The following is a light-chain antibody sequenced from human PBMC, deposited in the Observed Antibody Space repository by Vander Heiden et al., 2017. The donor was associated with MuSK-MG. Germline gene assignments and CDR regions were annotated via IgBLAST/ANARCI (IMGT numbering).Light chain of an antibody. CDR3: QQYSNTPFT. V-gene: IGKV4-1*01. CDR1: QSVLDSSSNKNS. J-gene: IGKJ3*01. CDR2: WAS. Sequence: DIVMTQCPDSLAVSLGERAAINCRSSQSVLDSSSNKNSLAWYQQKPGQPPKLLIYWASNRESGVPDRFSGSGSGTHFTLTISSLQAEDVAVYYCQQYSNTPFTFGPGTKVDLK.